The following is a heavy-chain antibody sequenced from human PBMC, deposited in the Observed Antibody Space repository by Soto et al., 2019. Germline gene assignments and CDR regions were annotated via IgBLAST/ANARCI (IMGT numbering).Heavy chain of an antibody. Sequence: ASVKVSCKASGYTFTSYGISWVRHAPGQGLEWMGWISAYNGNTNYAQKLQGRATMTTDTSTSTAYMELRSLRSDDTAVYYCARSHYDFWSGYLYYYYYGMDVWGQGTTVTVSS. CDR2: ISAYNGNT. J-gene: IGHJ6*02. V-gene: IGHV1-18*01. CDR1: GYTFTSYG. CDR3: ARSHYDFWSGYLYYYYYGMDV. D-gene: IGHD3-3*01.